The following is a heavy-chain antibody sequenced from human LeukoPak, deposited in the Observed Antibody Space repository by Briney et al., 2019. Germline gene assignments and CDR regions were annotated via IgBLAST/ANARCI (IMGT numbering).Heavy chain of an antibody. J-gene: IGHJ4*02. V-gene: IGHV4-4*07. CDR3: ARHKTGGTYPLDY. Sequence: SETLSLTCTVSGGSMSSYYWSWIRQPAGKGLEWIGRVYTSGNTNYNPSLKSRVTMSVDTSKNQFSLRLSSVTAADTAVYYCARHKTGGTYPLDYWGQGTLVTVSS. CDR1: GGSMSSYY. CDR2: VYTSGNT. D-gene: IGHD1-26*01.